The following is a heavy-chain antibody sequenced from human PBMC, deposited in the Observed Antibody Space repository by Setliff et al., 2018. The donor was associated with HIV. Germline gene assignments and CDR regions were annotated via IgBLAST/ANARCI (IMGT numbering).Heavy chain of an antibody. CDR3: ARTRWGAPVDS. J-gene: IGHJ4*02. D-gene: IGHD3-16*01. CDR2: LYYTGRA. V-gene: IGHV4-59*01. CDR1: GGSINNYF. Sequence: SETLSLTCTVSGGSINNYFWSWIRQPPGKGLEWLGCLYYTGRANYNPSLKSRLTVSVDTSKNQFSLKLSSVTAADTAVYYCARTRWGAPVDSWGQGTLVTVSS.